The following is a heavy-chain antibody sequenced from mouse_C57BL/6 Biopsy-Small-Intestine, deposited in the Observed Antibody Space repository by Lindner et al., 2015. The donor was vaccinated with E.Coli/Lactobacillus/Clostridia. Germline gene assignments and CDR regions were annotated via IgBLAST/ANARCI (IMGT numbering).Heavy chain of an antibody. CDR3: ARDKMNSSGGSFDL. D-gene: IGHD1-3*01. V-gene: IGHV1-85*01. Sequence: SVKVSCKASGYTFTQYYSHWLRQAPGQGPEWLGCINPNDGSTRYAGNFEGRVIMSTDTPRSTVYLELPRLTPDDTALYFCARDKMNSSGGSFDLWGQGTMVTVSP. CDR1: GYTFTQYY. J-gene: IGHJ3*02. CDR2: INPNDGST.